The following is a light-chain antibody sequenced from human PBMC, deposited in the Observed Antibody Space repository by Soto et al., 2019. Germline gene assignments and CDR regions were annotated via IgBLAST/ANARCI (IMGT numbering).Light chain of an antibody. Sequence: QSVLTQPHSASGPPGRGVTISCSGSSSNIGTSSVHWFQQLPGTAPKLLISTTNQRPSGVPERFSGSKSGTSASLAISGLQSEDEADYYCAAWDDSLNGHVFGNGTKVTVL. J-gene: IGLJ1*01. CDR3: AAWDDSLNGHV. CDR1: SSNIGTSS. CDR2: TTN. V-gene: IGLV1-44*01.